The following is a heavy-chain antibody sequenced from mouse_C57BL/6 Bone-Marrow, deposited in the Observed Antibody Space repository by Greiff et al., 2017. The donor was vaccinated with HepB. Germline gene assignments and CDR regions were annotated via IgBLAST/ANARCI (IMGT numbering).Heavy chain of an antibody. D-gene: IGHD1-1*01. CDR2: FYPGSGSI. J-gene: IGHJ2*01. CDR1: GYTFTEYT. CDR3: ARHEDGRYYGINPYYFDY. Sequence: QVQLKQSGAELVKPGASVKLSCKASGYTFTEYTIHWVKQRSGQGLEWIGWFYPGSGSIKYNEKFKDKATLTADKSSSTVYMELSRLTSEDSAVYFCARHEDGRYYGINPYYFDYWGQGTTLTVSS. V-gene: IGHV1-62-2*01.